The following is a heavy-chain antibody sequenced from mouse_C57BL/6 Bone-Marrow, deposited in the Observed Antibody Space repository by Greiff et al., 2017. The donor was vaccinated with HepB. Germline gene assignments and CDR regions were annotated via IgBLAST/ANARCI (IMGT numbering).Heavy chain of an antibody. D-gene: IGHD1-1*01. CDR2: ISDGGSYT. V-gene: IGHV5-4*03. CDR3: ASFFTTVSY. J-gene: IGHJ2*01. Sequence: EVKLMESGGGLVKPGGSLKLSCAASGFTFSSYAMSWVRQTPEKRLEWVATISDGGSYTYYPDNVKGRFTISRDNAKNNLYLQMSHLKSEDTAMYYCASFFTTVSYWGQGTTLTVSS. CDR1: GFTFSSYA.